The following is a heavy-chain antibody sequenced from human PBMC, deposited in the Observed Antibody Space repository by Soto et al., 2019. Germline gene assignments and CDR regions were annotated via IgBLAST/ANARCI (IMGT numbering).Heavy chain of an antibody. CDR1: GGSFSGYY. J-gene: IGHJ4*02. Sequence: QVQLQQWGAGLLKPSETLSLTCAVYGGSFSGYYWSWIRPPPGKGLEWIGEINHSGSTNYNPSLKSRVTISVDTSKNQFSLTLSSVTAADTAVYYFARVPGIAVAGKRWALDYWGQGTLVTVSS. CDR3: ARVPGIAVAGKRWALDY. D-gene: IGHD6-19*01. CDR2: INHSGST. V-gene: IGHV4-34*01.